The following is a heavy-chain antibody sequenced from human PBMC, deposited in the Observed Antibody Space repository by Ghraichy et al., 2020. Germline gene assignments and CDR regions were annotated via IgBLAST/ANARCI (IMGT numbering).Heavy chain of an antibody. CDR2: ITSSSRTI. D-gene: IGHD4-23*01. J-gene: IGHJ6*02. V-gene: IGHV3-48*02. CDR3: ARASSVVRFYYYDGMDV. Sequence: GGSLRLSCVGSGFTFSGYNMNWVRQSPGKGLEWVSYITSSSRTIFYADSVKGRFTISRDNAQNSLYLQMNSLRDEDTAIYYCARASSVVRFYYYDGMDVWGQGTTVNV. CDR1: GFTFSGYN.